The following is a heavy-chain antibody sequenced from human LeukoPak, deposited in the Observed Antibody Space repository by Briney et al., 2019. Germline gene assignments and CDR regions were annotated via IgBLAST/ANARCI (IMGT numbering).Heavy chain of an antibody. Sequence: PSETLSLTCTVSGGSKSSYYWSWVRQPPGKGLGWIGHIYYNGSTNYNPSLMSRVTISLDKSKNHFSLKMNSVTAADTAVYYCASGAVYYYYYMDVWGKGTTVSVSS. CDR3: ASGAVYYYYYMDV. CDR2: IYYNGST. V-gene: IGHV4-59*01. J-gene: IGHJ6*03. CDR1: GGSKSSYY.